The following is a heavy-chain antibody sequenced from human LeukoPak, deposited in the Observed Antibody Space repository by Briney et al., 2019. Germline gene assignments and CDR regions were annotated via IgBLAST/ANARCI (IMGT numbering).Heavy chain of an antibody. CDR1: GFTFSSYG. CDR3: ARDLFLGYYDSSGYFDI. J-gene: IGHJ3*02. Sequence: PGRSLRLSCAASGFTFSSYGVHWVRQAPGKGLEWVAVIWYDGSNKYYADSVKGRFTISRDNSKNTLYLQMNSLRAEDTAVYYCARDLFLGYYDSSGYFDIWGQGTMVTVSS. D-gene: IGHD3-22*01. V-gene: IGHV3-33*01. CDR2: IWYDGSNK.